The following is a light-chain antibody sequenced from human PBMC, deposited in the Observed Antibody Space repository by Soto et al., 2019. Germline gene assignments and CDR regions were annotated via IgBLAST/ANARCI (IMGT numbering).Light chain of an antibody. V-gene: IGKV3-11*01. CDR3: QQRSNSIT. CDR2: DTS. CDR1: QSVSSY. J-gene: IGKJ5*01. Sequence: HPPPGRALSRGERSTLAGRASQSVSSYLAWYQQKPSKAPRLLIYDTSNRATGIPARFSGSGSGTDFTPTISSLQPEDSAVYYCQQRSNSITFGQGTRLEIK.